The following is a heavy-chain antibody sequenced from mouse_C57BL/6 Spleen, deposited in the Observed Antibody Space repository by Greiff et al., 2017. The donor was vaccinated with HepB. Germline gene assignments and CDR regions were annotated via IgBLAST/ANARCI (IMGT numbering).Heavy chain of an antibody. CDR1: GFTFSSYG. CDR2: ISSGGSYT. J-gene: IGHJ4*01. V-gene: IGHV5-6*02. Sequence: EVKLVESGGDLVKPGGSLKLSCAASGFTFSSYGMSWVRQTPDKRLEWVATISSGGSYTYYPDSVKGRFTISRDNAKNTLYLQMSSLKSEDTAMYYCARHGITTVVAKDYAMDYWGQGTSVTVSS. D-gene: IGHD1-1*01. CDR3: ARHGITTVVAKDYAMDY.